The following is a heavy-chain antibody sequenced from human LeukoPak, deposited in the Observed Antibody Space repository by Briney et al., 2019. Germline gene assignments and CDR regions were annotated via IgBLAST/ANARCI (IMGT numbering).Heavy chain of an antibody. Sequence: PSETLSLTCAVYGGSFSGYYWSWIRQPPGKGLEWIGEINHSGSTNYNPSLKSRVTISVDTSKNQFSLKLSSVTAADTAVYYCARHRGAYGDRPDAFDIWGQGTMVTVSS. V-gene: IGHV4-34*01. J-gene: IGHJ3*02. CDR2: INHSGST. CDR1: GGSFSGYY. CDR3: ARHRGAYGDRPDAFDI. D-gene: IGHD4-17*01.